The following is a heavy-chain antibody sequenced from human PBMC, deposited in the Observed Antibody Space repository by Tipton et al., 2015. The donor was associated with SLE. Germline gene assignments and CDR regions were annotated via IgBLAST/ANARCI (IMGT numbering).Heavy chain of an antibody. CDR2: IYYSGST. V-gene: IGHV4-39*01. CDR1: GGSISSSSYY. D-gene: IGHD1-1*01. CDR3: ASQATGTTSVDY. J-gene: IGHJ4*02. Sequence: TLSLTCTVSGGSISSSSYYWGWIRQPPGKGLEWIGSIYYSGSTYYNPSLKSRVTISVDTSKNQFSLKLSSVTAADTAVYYCASQATGTTSVDYWGQGTLVTVSS.